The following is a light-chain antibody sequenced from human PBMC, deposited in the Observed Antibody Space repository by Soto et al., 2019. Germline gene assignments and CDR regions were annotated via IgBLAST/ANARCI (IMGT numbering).Light chain of an antibody. CDR1: QSVSSNY. Sequence: EIVFTQSPGTLSLSPGERATLSCRASQSVSSNYLAWYQQKHGQAPRLLIYGASSRKTGIPDMFSGSGAGTECTRTISRLEPEDFEVDYCQQYNNWPLTFGQGTKVDIK. V-gene: IGKV3-20*01. J-gene: IGKJ1*01. CDR2: GAS. CDR3: QQYNNWPLT.